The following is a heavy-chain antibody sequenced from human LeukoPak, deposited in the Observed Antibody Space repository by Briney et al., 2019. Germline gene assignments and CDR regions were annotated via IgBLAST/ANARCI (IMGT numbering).Heavy chain of an antibody. CDR2: INHSGST. D-gene: IGHD6-6*01. Sequence: PSETLSLTCAVYGGSFSGYYWSWIRQPPGKGLEWIGEINHSGSTNYNPSLKSRVTISVDTSKNQFSLKLSSVTAADTAVYYCARSSSSSSHDYWGQGTLVTVSS. V-gene: IGHV4-34*01. J-gene: IGHJ4*02. CDR1: GGSFSGYY. CDR3: ARSSSSSSHDY.